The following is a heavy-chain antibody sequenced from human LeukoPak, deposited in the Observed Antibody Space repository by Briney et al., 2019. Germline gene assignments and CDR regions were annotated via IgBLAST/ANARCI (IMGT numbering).Heavy chain of an antibody. D-gene: IGHD6-6*01. J-gene: IGHJ3*02. CDR3: ARPKVYAPDAFDI. V-gene: IGHV4-39*01. Sequence: KPSETLSLTCTVSGGSISSSSYYWGWIRQPPGKGLEWIGSIYYSGSTYYNPSLKSRVTISVDTSKNQFSLKLSSVTAADTAVYYCARPKVYAPDAFDIWGQGTMVTVSS. CDR2: IYYSGST. CDR1: GGSISSSSYY.